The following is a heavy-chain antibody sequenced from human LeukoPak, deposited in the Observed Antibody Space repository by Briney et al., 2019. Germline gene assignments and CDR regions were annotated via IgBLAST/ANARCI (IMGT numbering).Heavy chain of an antibody. CDR2: ISSSSSYI. D-gene: IGHD2/OR15-2a*01. V-gene: IGHV3-21*01. CDR3: ASHTLIDRSFDC. Sequence: GGSLRLSCAASGFTFSSYSMNWVRQAPGKGLEWVSSISSSSSYIYYPDSVRGRFTISRDNAKNSLYLQMNSLTAEDTAVYYCASHTLIDRSFDCWGQGTLVTVSS. CDR1: GFTFSSYS. J-gene: IGHJ4*02.